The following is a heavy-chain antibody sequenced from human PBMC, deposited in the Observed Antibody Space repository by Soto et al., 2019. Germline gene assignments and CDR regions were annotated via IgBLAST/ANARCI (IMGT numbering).Heavy chain of an antibody. D-gene: IGHD4-17*01. Sequence: QVQLQESGPGLVKPSETLSLTCTVSGASIYSFYWSWIRQSPGKGLEWIGYIYYTGTTNYHPSLKSRVPISVDMSKNQFSLNLNSMTAADTALYYCARGHDYGGSGFDVWGQGTVVTVSS. J-gene: IGHJ3*01. V-gene: IGHV4-59*01. CDR2: IYYTGTT. CDR3: ARGHDYGGSGFDV. CDR1: GASIYSFY.